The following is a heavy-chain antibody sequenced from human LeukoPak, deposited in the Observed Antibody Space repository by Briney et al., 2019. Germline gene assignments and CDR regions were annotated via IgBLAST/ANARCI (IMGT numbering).Heavy chain of an antibody. Sequence: GGSLRLSCSASGFTVTSSYMSWVRQAPGKGLEWVSLIYSGGDTYYADSVKGRFTISRDNSKNTLYLQMNTLRAEDTALYFCARVLDAKYFHHWGQGTLLTVSS. J-gene: IGHJ1*01. V-gene: IGHV3-53*01. CDR1: GFTVTSSY. D-gene: IGHD3/OR15-3a*01. CDR3: ARVLDAKYFHH. CDR2: IYSGGDT.